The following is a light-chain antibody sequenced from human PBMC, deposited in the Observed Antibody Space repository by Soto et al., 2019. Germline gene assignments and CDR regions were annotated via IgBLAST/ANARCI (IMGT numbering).Light chain of an antibody. CDR3: RSYTSTNTHV. V-gene: IGLV2-14*01. CDR2: EVT. CDR1: SSDIGGYNY. Sequence: QSVLTQPASVSGSPGQSITSSCTGTSSDIGGYNYVSWYQQHPGKAPKLIISEVTNRPSGVSNRFSGSRSANTASLTISGLQAEDEADYYCRSYTSTNTHVFGGGTKLTVL. J-gene: IGLJ2*01.